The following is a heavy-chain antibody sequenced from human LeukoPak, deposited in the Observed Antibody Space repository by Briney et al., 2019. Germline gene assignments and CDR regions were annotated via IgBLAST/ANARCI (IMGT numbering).Heavy chain of an antibody. CDR3: AGLYPRITMVRGVPVT. J-gene: IGHJ5*02. Sequence: ASETLSLTCTVSGGSISSYYWSWIRQPPGKGLEWIGYIYYSGSTNYNPSLKSRVTISVDTSKNQFSLKLSSVTAADTAVYYCAGLYPRITMVRGVPVTWGQGTLVTVSS. D-gene: IGHD3-10*01. CDR2: IYYSGST. V-gene: IGHV4-59*01. CDR1: GGSISSYY.